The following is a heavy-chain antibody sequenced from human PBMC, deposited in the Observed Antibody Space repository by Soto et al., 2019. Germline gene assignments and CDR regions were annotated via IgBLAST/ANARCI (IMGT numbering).Heavy chain of an antibody. D-gene: IGHD2-2*01. V-gene: IGHV1-18*01. Sequence: ASVKVSCKASVDTFTTYGISWVRQAPGQWLEWMGWISGYNDNTKYAQKFQGRVIMTADTSTSTAYLELRTLTSDDTAVYYCAREYCTSTSCYGVDYWGQGTLVTVSS. CDR2: ISGYNDNT. J-gene: IGHJ4*02. CDR3: AREYCTSTSCYGVDY. CDR1: VDTFTTYG.